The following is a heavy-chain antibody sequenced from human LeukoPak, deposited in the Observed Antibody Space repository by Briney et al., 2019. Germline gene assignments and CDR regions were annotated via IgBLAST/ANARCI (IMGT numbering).Heavy chain of an antibody. V-gene: IGHV3-33*01. CDR2: IWQDGSDK. CDR1: GFTFSDYG. J-gene: IGHJ4*02. D-gene: IGHD4-23*01. Sequence: GGSLRLSCAASGFTFSDYGMHWVRQAPGKGLEWLGIIWQDGSDKFHADSLKGRFTISRDNSKNTLYLQMNSLRAEDTAIYYCARFGYGGKVDYWGQGTLVTVSS. CDR3: ARFGYGGKVDY.